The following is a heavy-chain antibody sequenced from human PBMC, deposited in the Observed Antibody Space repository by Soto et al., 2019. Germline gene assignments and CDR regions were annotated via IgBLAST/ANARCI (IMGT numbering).Heavy chain of an antibody. D-gene: IGHD2-21*02. CDR1: GFILTSYW. CDR2: IKQDGSEK. V-gene: IGHV3-7*03. J-gene: IGHJ4*02. Sequence: GGSLRLSCAASGFILTSYWMTWVRQAPGKGLEWVAIIKQDGSEKYYADSVKGRSTISRDSAKNSLNLQMNSLRAEDTAVYYCARDSTYCGDDCYTGWAFDYWGQGILVTVSS. CDR3: ARDSTYCGDDCYTGWAFDY.